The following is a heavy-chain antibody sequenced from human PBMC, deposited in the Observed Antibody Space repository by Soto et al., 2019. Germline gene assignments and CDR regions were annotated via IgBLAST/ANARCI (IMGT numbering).Heavy chain of an antibody. J-gene: IGHJ5*02. D-gene: IGHD2-21*01. CDR1: GGSISSGGYS. Sequence: HSETLSLTCAVSGGSISSGGYSWSWIRQPPGKGLEWIGYMYHSGSTYYNPSLKSRVTISIDRSKNQFSLRLRSVTAADTAVYYCATLPPRIVVTLLPIPTWGQGIQVTVSS. V-gene: IGHV4-30-2*01. CDR2: MYHSGST. CDR3: ATLPPRIVVTLLPIPT.